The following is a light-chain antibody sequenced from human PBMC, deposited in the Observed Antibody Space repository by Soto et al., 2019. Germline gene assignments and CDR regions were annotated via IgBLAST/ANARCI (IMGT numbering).Light chain of an antibody. J-gene: IGKJ4*01. V-gene: IGKV3-11*01. CDR3: QQYNSYPLT. CDR2: DAF. Sequence: ESVLTQSPATLSLSPGERATLSCRASPSVSNSLAWYQHKPGQAPRLLIYDAFNRATGVPTRFSGSGSGTDFTLTISSLEPEDFAVYYCQQYNSYPLTFGGGTKVEIK. CDR1: PSVSNS.